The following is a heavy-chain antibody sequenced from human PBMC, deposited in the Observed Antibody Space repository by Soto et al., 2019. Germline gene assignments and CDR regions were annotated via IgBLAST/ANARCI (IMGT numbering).Heavy chain of an antibody. CDR3: ARGVSIAVAATRNYYGMDV. J-gene: IGHJ6*02. D-gene: IGHD6-19*01. Sequence: ASVKVSCKASGYTFTNYYIHWVRQAPGQGLEWMGIINPSSGVASYAQKFQGRVTMTRDTSTSTVYVELSSLRSEDTAVYYCARGVSIAVAATRNYYGMDVWGQGTTVTVSS. V-gene: IGHV1-46*01. CDR1: GYTFTNYY. CDR2: INPSSGVA.